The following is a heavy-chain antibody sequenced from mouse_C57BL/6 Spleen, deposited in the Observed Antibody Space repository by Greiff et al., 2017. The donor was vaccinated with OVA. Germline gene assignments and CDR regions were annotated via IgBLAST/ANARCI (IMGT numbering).Heavy chain of an antibody. CDR1: GYTFTSYW. Sequence: QVQLQQPGAELVRPGSSVKLSCKASGYTFTSYWMHWVKQRPIQGLEWIGNIDPSDSDTHYNQKFKDKATLTVDKSSSTAYMQLSSLTSEDSAVNYCGAQDFDYWGQGTTLTVSS. J-gene: IGHJ2*01. CDR3: GAQDFDY. CDR2: IDPSDSDT. V-gene: IGHV1-52*01.